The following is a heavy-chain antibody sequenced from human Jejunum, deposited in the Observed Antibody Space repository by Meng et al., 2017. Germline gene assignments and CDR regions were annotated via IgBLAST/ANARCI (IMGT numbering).Heavy chain of an antibody. V-gene: IGHV3-66*02. D-gene: IGHD2-21*02. J-gene: IGHJ6*02. CDR2: IYSGGST. CDR3: ASWGLGGGDLRYGMDV. CDR1: GFTVSSNY. Sequence: GGSLRLSCAASGFTVSSNYMSWVRQAPGKGLEWVSVIYSGGSTYYADSVKDRFTISRDNSKNTLYLQMNSLRAEDTAVYYCASWGLGGGDLRYGMDVWGQGTTVTVSS.